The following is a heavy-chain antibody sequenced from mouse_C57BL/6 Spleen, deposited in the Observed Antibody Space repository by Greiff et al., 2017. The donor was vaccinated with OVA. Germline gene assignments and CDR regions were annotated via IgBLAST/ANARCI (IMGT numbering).Heavy chain of an antibody. CDR3: AREAGYYYGSSPYWYFDV. J-gene: IGHJ1*03. CDR1: GYTFTSYD. V-gene: IGHV1-85*01. Sequence: QVHVKQSGPELVKPGASVKLSCKASGYTFTSYDINWVKQRPGQGLEWIGWIYPRDGSTKYNEKFKGKATLTVDTSSSTAYMELHSLTSEDSAVYFCAREAGYYYGSSPYWYFDVWGTGTTVTVSS. D-gene: IGHD1-1*01. CDR2: IYPRDGST.